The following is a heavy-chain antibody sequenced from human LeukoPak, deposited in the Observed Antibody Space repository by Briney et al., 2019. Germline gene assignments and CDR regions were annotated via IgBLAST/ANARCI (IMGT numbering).Heavy chain of an antibody. D-gene: IGHD6-13*01. V-gene: IGHV4-31*03. CDR3: AREVAAAGTYDY. Sequence: SQTLSLTCTVSGGSISSGGYYWSWSRQHPGKGLEWIGYIYYSGSTYYNPSLKSRVTVSVDTSKNQFSLKLSSVTAADTAVYYCAREVAAAGTYDYWGQGTLVTVSS. CDR1: GGSISSGGYY. CDR2: IYYSGST. J-gene: IGHJ4*02.